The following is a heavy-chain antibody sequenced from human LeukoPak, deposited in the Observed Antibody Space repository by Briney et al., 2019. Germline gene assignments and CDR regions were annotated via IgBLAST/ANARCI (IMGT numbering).Heavy chain of an antibody. Sequence: GGSLRLSCAASGFTFSSFIMNWVRQAPGKGLEWVSYISGSSSTIYYADSVKGRFTISRDNAKNSLYLQMNSLRDEDTAVYYCARSLLLGTSVDYWGQGTLVTVSS. CDR2: ISGSSSTI. CDR1: GFTFSSFI. V-gene: IGHV3-48*02. CDR3: ARSLLLGTSVDY. D-gene: IGHD3-22*01. J-gene: IGHJ4*02.